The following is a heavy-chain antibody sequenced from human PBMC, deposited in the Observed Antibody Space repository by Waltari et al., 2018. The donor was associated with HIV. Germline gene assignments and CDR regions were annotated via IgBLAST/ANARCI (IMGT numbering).Heavy chain of an antibody. Sequence: QVQLVESGGGVVQPGRSLRLSCAASGFTFSSYGMHWVRQAPGKGLEWVAVISYDGSNKYYADSVKGRFTISRDNSKNTLYLQMNSLRAEDTAVYYCAKDQGSGWLYWGQGTLVTVSS. J-gene: IGHJ4*02. CDR1: GFTFSSYG. D-gene: IGHD6-19*01. V-gene: IGHV3-30*18. CDR3: AKDQGSGWLY. CDR2: ISYDGSNK.